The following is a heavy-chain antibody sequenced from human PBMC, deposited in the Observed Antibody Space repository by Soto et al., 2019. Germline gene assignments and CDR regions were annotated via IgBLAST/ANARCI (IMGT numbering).Heavy chain of an antibody. Sequence: QVQLVQSGAEVKKPGSSVKGSCKASGGTLSSYAIRWVRLAPGQGLEWMGGIIPIFGTANYAQKFQGRVMITADESTSTAYMELSSLRFEDTAVYYCARLLHGYSPVFDYWGQGTLVTVSS. D-gene: IGHD5-18*01. J-gene: IGHJ4*02. CDR1: GGTLSSYA. CDR2: IIPIFGTA. CDR3: ARLLHGYSPVFDY. V-gene: IGHV1-69*12.